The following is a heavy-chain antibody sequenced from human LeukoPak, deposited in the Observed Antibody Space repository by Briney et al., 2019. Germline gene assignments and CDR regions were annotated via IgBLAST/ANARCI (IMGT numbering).Heavy chain of an antibody. D-gene: IGHD4-17*01. Sequence: ASVKVSCKASGYTFTSYGISWVRQAPGQGLEWMGWFSAYNGNTNYAQKLQGRVTMTTDTSTSTAYMELRSLRSDDTAVYYCARDNGDYERPAYYYYGMDVWGQGTTVTVSS. CDR1: GYTFTSYG. CDR2: FSAYNGNT. J-gene: IGHJ6*02. CDR3: ARDNGDYERPAYYYYGMDV. V-gene: IGHV1-18*01.